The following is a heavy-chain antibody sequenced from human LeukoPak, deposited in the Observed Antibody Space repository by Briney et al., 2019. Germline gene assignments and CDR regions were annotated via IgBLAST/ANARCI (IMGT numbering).Heavy chain of an antibody. D-gene: IGHD1-14*01. J-gene: IGHJ4*02. CDR3: ARHPDQGY. CDR1: RGTFSNYA. Sequence: SVKVSCKASRGTFSNYAISWVRQAPGQGVDWVGRIIPFLCIANYAQKVQGRVTITADNSTSTAYIELSSLTSEDTVVYYCARHPDQGYWGQGPLVTVSS. V-gene: IGHV1-69*04. CDR2: IIPFLCIA.